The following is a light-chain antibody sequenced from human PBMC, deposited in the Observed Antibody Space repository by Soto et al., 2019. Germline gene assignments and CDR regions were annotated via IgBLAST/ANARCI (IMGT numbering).Light chain of an antibody. CDR1: SSDVGTYNL. V-gene: IGLV2-23*03. Sequence: QSVLTQPASMSGSPGQSITISCTGTSSDVGTYNLVSWYQQHPGKAPKLIIYEGSKRPSGISNRFSGSKSGNTASLTISGLQAEDEADYHCCSYAGSSTFVVFGGGTKVTVL. J-gene: IGLJ2*01. CDR3: CSYAGSSTFVV. CDR2: EGS.